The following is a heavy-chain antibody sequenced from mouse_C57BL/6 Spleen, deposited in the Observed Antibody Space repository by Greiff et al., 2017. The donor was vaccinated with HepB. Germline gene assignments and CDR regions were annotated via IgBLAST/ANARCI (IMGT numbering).Heavy chain of an antibody. Sequence: EVKVVESGGDLVKPGGSLKLSCAASGFTFSSYGMSWVRQTPDKRLEWVATISSGGSYTYYPDSVKGRFTISRDNAKNTLYLQMSSLKSEDTAMYYCARHGVFITTVVDYFDYWGQGTTLTVSS. CDR3: ARHGVFITTVVDYFDY. J-gene: IGHJ2*01. V-gene: IGHV5-6*01. CDR1: GFTFSSYG. D-gene: IGHD1-1*01. CDR2: ISSGGSYT.